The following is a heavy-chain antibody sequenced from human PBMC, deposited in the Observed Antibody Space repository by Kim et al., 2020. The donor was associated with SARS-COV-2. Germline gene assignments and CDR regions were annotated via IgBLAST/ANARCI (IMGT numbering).Heavy chain of an antibody. CDR2: INHSGST. Sequence: SETLSLTCAVYGGSFSSYYWTWIRQPPGKGLEWIGEINHSGSTNYNPSLKSRVTIPVDTSKNQSSLKRISVTAADTAVVYCANLYCSSTNVTNMFDSWG. V-gene: IGHV4-34*01. D-gene: IGHD2-2*01. CDR3: ANLYCSSTNVTNMFDS. J-gene: IGHJ5*01. CDR1: GGSFSSYY.